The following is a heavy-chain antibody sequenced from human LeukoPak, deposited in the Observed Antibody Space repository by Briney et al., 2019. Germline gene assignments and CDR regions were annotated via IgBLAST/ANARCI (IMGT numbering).Heavy chain of an antibody. D-gene: IGHD2-2*02. V-gene: IGHV3-23*01. CDR1: GFTFSSYA. J-gene: IGHJ4*02. Sequence: QSGGPLRLSCAASGFTFSSYAMSWVRQAPGKGLEWVSTISGSGGSTYYADSVKGRFTISRDNSKNTLYLQMNSLRAEETALYYCAKGLGYCSSSTCYTAFDDWGQGTLVTVSS. CDR3: AKGLGYCSSSTCYTAFDD. CDR2: ISGSGGST.